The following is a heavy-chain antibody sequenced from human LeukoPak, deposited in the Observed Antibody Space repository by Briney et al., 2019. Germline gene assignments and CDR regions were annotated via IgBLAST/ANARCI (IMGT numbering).Heavy chain of an antibody. Sequence: SETLSFTCTVSGGSVSSGNYYWSWIRQPPGKGLEWIGYIYNSGITNYNPSLKSRVTISVDTSKNQFSLKLSSVTAADTAVYYCARRASGSGSYYWGQGTLVTVSS. CDR2: IYNSGIT. CDR1: GGSVSSGNYY. CDR3: ARRASGSGSYY. V-gene: IGHV4-61*01. J-gene: IGHJ4*02. D-gene: IGHD3-10*01.